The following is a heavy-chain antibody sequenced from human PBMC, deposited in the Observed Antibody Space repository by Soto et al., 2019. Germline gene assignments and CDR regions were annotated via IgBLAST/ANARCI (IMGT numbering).Heavy chain of an antibody. D-gene: IGHD1-26*01. CDR3: ATDRGVVGDGYNTQYFDY. V-gene: IGHV1-24*01. CDR1: GYTLTELS. Sequence: ASVKVSCTVSGYTLTELSMHWVRQAPGKGLEWMGGFDPEDGETIYAQKFQGRVTMTEDTSTDTAYMELSSLRSEDTAVYYCATDRGVVGDGYNTQYFDYWGQGTLVTVSS. J-gene: IGHJ4*02. CDR2: FDPEDGET.